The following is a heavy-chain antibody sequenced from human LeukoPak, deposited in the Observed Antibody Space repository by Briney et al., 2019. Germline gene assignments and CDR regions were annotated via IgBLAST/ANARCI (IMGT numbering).Heavy chain of an antibody. CDR2: INPNSGGT. J-gene: IGHJ4*02. CDR1: GYTFTGYY. D-gene: IGHD3-10*01. V-gene: IGHV1-2*02. CDR3: ATGLTMFRDRPVKGPGH. Sequence: GASVKVSCKASGYTFTGYYMHWVRQAPGQGLEWMGWINPNSGGTNYAQKLQGRITMTEDTSTDTAYMELSSLRSEDTAVYYCATGLTMFRDRPVKGPGHWGQGSLVTVSS.